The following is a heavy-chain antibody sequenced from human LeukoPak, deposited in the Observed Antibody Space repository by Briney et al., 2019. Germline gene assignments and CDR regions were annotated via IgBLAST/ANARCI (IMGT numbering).Heavy chain of an antibody. Sequence: PSETLSLTCTVSGGSISSHYWSWIRQPPGKGLEWIGYIYYSGSTNYNPSLKSRVTISVDTSKNQFSLKLSSVTAADTAVYYCARVPVINNWFDPWGQGTLGTVSS. CDR1: GGSISSHY. J-gene: IGHJ5*02. D-gene: IGHD3-16*02. CDR3: ARVPVINNWFDP. V-gene: IGHV4-59*11. CDR2: IYYSGST.